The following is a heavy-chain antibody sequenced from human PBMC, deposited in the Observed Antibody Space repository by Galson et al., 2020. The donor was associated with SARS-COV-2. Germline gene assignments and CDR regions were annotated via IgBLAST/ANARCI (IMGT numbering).Heavy chain of an antibody. CDR1: GGSINYYY. Sequence: ASETLSLTCTVSGGSINYYYWSWIRQPPGKGLEWIGHIYSTGSTNYNHSLRSRVIISIDTSKKQLSLKLSSVTAADTAVYYCAWVGPETSLIDYYGLDVWGQGTTVTVSS. D-gene: IGHD2-21*01. CDR3: AWVGPETSLIDYYGLDV. J-gene: IGHJ6*01. CDR2: IYSTGST. V-gene: IGHV4-59*01.